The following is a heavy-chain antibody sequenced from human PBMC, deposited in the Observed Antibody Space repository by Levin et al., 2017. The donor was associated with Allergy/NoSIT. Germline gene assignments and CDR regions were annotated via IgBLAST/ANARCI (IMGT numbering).Heavy chain of an antibody. V-gene: IGHV3-7*01. Sequence: GGSLRLSCAASGFTFRSYCMTWVRQAPGKGLEWVANIKEDGGEKYYVDSVRGRFTIFRDDAENSLYLQMNRLRVEDTAVYYCASSSAGKDSCGYLDYWVQGILVAVSS. D-gene: IGHD2-21*01. J-gene: IGHJ4*02. CDR1: GFTFRSYC. CDR2: IKEDGGEK. CDR3: ASSSAGKDSCGYLDY.